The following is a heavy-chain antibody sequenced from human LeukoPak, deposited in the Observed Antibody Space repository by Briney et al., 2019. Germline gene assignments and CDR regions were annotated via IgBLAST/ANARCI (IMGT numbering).Heavy chain of an antibody. CDR2: ISWNSGSI. CDR3: STDLDFWSVLQGY. V-gene: IGHV3-9*01. CDR1: GFTFDDYA. D-gene: IGHD3-3*01. Sequence: GRSLRLSCAASGFTFDDYAMHWVRQAPGKGLEWVSGISWNSGSIGYADSVKGRFTISRDNAKNSLYLQMNSLKTEDTAVYYCSTDLDFWSVLQGYWGQGTLVTVSS. J-gene: IGHJ4*02.